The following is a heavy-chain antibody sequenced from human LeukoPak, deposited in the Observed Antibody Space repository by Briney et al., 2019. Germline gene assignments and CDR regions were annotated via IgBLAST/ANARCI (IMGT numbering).Heavy chain of an antibody. CDR1: GFTVSSNY. J-gene: IGHJ5*02. D-gene: IGHD2-15*01. Sequence: GGSLRLSCAASGFTVSSNYMSWVRQAPGKGLEWVSVIYSGGSTYYADSVKGRFTISRDNSKNTLYLQMSSLRAEDTAVYYCARVPAALYCSGGSCYSGDDWFDPWGQGTLVTVSS. CDR2: IYSGGST. V-gene: IGHV3-53*01. CDR3: ARVPAALYCSGGSCYSGDDWFDP.